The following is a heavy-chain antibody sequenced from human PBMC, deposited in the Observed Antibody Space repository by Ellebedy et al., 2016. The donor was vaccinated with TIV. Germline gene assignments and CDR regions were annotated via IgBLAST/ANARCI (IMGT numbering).Heavy chain of an antibody. CDR1: GFTFSSYA. J-gene: IGHJ4*02. CDR3: AGGTY. CDR2: ISYDGSNK. Sequence: GESLKISCAASGFTFSSYAMHWVRQAPGKGLEWVAVISYDGSNKYYADSVKGRFTVSRDNSKNTLYLQMNSLRAEDTAVYYCAGGTYWGQGTLVTVSS. V-gene: IGHV3-30*14.